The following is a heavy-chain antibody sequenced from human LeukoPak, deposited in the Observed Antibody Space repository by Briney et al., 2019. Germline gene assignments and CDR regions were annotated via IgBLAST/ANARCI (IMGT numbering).Heavy chain of an antibody. CDR1: GGSISSGSYY. CDR2: IYTSGST. J-gene: IGHJ6*03. Sequence: SQTLSLTCTVSGGSISSGSYYWSWIRQPAGKGLEWIVRIYTSGSTNYNPSLKSRVTISVDTSKNQFSLKLSSVTAADTAVYYCARYSYCSSTSCYNHYYYYYMDVWGKGTTVTVSS. V-gene: IGHV4-61*02. CDR3: ARYSYCSSTSCYNHYYYYYMDV. D-gene: IGHD2-2*02.